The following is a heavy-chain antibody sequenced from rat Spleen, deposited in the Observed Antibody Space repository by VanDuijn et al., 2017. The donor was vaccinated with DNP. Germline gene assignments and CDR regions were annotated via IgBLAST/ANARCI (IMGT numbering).Heavy chain of an antibody. V-gene: IGHV3-1*01. CDR1: GYSITSNY. Sequence: EVQLQESGPGLVKPSQSLSLTCSVTGYSITSNYWGWIRKFPGNKMAWIGHISYSGRTTYNPSLKSRISITRDTSKNQSILQLNSVSTWDTATYYCARGGGGIWFAYWGRGTLVTVSS. J-gene: IGHJ3*01. CDR3: ARGGGGIWFAY. D-gene: IGHD4-3*01. CDR2: ISYSGRT.